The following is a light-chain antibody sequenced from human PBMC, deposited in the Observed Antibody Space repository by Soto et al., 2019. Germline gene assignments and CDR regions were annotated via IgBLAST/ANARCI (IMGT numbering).Light chain of an antibody. J-gene: IGKJ1*01. CDR1: QSISTY. CDR2: AAS. Sequence: DIQMTQSPSSLSASVRDRVTINCRASQSISTYLNWYQQKPGKAPKLLIYAASSLQSGVPSRFSGSGSGTHFTLTISSLQPEDFATYYCQQTYSTPMAFCLGTTVEFK. CDR3: QQTYSTPMA. V-gene: IGKV1-39*01.